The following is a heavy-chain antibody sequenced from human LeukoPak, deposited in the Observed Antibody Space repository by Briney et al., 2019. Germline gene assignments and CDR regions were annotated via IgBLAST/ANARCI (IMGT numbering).Heavy chain of an antibody. Sequence: PSETLSLTCAVYGGPFGVYYWSWVRQPPGKGLEWIGEINHSGSTNYSPSLKSRVTISVDTSKNHFSLKLSSVTAADTAVYYCAGPGAGDLDYWAREPWSPSRQ. D-gene: IGHD3-10*01. CDR1: GGPFGVYY. CDR2: INHSGST. J-gene: IGHJ4*02. V-gene: IGHV4-34*01. CDR3: AGPGAGDLDY.